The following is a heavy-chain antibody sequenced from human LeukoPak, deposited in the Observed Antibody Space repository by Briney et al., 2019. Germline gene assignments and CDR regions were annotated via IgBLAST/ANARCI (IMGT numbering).Heavy chain of an antibody. Sequence: AGGSLRLSCAASGFTFSTYWMNWVRQAPGKGVEWVGRIRSTANGYATAYAASVKGRFTISRDDSKNTAYLQMDSLKTEDTAVYYCTGNYYGSGSYADFDYWGQGTLVTVSS. CDR1: GFTFSTYW. J-gene: IGHJ4*02. D-gene: IGHD3-10*01. V-gene: IGHV3-73*01. CDR3: TGNYYGSGSYADFDY. CDR2: IRSTANGYAT.